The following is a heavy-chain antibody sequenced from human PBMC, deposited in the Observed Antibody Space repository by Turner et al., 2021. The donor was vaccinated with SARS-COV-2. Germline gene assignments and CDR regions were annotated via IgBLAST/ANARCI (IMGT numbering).Heavy chain of an antibody. CDR2: IFSNDEK. J-gene: IGHJ6*02. CDR3: ARIMWWELAYGMDV. D-gene: IGHD1-26*01. CDR1: GFSLSNAKMG. V-gene: IGHV2-26*01. Sequence: QVTLKESGPVLVKPTETLTLNCTVTGFSLSNAKMGVSWIRQPPGKALEWLAHIFSNDEKSYSTSLKSRLTISKDTSKSQVVLTMTNMDPVDTATYYCARIMWWELAYGMDVWGQGTTVTVSS.